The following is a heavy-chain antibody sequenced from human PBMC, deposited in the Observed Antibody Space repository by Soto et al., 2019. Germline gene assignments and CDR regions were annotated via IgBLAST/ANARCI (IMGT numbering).Heavy chain of an antibody. D-gene: IGHD6-19*01. Sequence: PGGSLRLSCAASGFTFSSDWMSWVRQAPGKGLEGVANIKQDGSEKYYVDSVKGRFTISRDNAKNSLYLQMNSLRAEDTAVYYCARDPRYSSGWYLYYYYGMDVWGQGTTVTVSS. V-gene: IGHV3-7*03. CDR1: GFTFSSDW. CDR2: IKQDGSEK. J-gene: IGHJ6*02. CDR3: ARDPRYSSGWYLYYYYGMDV.